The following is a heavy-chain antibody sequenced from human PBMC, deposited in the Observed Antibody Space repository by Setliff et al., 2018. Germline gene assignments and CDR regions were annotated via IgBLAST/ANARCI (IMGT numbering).Heavy chain of an antibody. D-gene: IGHD6-13*01. V-gene: IGHV3-7*01. Sequence: PGGSLRLSCTASGLSYSNYWVSWVRQAPGKGLEWLASINPHGSEKYYVDSVKGRFTISRDNAKNSLSLQMNSLRAEDTAVYYCVKDVVGYSSTWPKRDYFDYWGQGTLVTV. CDR3: VKDVVGYSSTWPKRDYFDY. CDR1: GLSYSNYW. J-gene: IGHJ4*02. CDR2: INPHGSEK.